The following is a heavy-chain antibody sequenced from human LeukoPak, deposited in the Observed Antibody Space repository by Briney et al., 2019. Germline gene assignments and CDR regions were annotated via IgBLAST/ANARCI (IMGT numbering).Heavy chain of an antibody. CDR3: AREQDGSGSYSDSYYYGMDV. V-gene: IGHV4-34*01. D-gene: IGHD3-10*01. CDR2: INHSGST. J-gene: IGHJ6*02. CDR1: GGSFSGYY. Sequence: KPSETLSLTCAVYGGSFSGYYWSWIRQPPGKGLEWIGEINHSGSTNYNPSLKSRVTISVDTSKNQFSLKLSSVTAADTAVHYCAREQDGSGSYSDSYYYGMDVWGQGTTVTVSS.